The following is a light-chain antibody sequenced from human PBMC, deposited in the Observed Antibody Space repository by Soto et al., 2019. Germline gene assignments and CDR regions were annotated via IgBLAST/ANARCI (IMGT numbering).Light chain of an antibody. V-gene: IGKV3-20*01. Sequence: EIVLTQSPGTLSLSPGERATLSCRASQSVSSSYLAWYQQKPGQAPRLLIYGASSRATGIPDRFSGSGSGTDFTLTISRLEREDFAVYYCQQYGSPYTFGQGTKLEIK. CDR3: QQYGSPYT. CDR2: GAS. CDR1: QSVSSSY. J-gene: IGKJ2*01.